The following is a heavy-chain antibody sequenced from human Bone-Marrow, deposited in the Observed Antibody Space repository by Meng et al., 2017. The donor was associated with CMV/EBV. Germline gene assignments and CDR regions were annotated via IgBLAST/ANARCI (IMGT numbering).Heavy chain of an antibody. CDR1: GFTFSSYE. CDR2: ISSSGSTI. Sequence: GESLKISCAASGFTFSSYEMNWVRQAPGKGLEWVSYISSSGSTIYYADSVKGRFTISRDNAKNSLYLQMNSLRAEDTAVYYCARSTSSGWYDGWFDPWGQGTLVTVSS. J-gene: IGHJ5*02. CDR3: ARSTSSGWYDGWFDP. D-gene: IGHD6-19*01. V-gene: IGHV3-48*03.